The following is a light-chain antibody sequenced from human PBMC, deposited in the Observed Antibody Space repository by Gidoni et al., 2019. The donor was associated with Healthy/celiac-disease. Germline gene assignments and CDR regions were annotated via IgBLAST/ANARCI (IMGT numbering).Light chain of an antibody. CDR1: QSVSSSY. CDR2: GSS. Sequence: EIVLTQSPGTLSLSLGERATLSCRASQSVSSSYLACYQQKPGQAPRLLIYGSSSRATGIPDRFIGSGSETDFTLTIIRLEPEDFAVYYCQQYGSSPRTFGQGTKVEIK. V-gene: IGKV3-20*01. J-gene: IGKJ1*01. CDR3: QQYGSSPRT.